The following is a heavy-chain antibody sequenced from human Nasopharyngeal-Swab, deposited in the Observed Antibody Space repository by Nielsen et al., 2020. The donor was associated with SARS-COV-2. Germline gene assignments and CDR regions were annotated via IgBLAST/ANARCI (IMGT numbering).Heavy chain of an antibody. Sequence: SLKISCAASGFTFDDYAMHWVRQAPGKGLEWVSGISWNSGSIGYADSVKGRFTISRDNAKNSLYLQMNSLRAEDTAVYYCAKDTTPLYSSSSVPYYYGMDVWGQGTTVTVSS. J-gene: IGHJ6*02. CDR3: AKDTTPLYSSSSVPYYYGMDV. CDR2: ISWNSGSI. CDR1: GFTFDDYA. V-gene: IGHV3-9*01. D-gene: IGHD6-6*01.